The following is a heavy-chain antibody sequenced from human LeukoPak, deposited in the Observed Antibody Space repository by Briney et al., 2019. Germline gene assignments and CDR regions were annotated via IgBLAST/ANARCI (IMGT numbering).Heavy chain of an antibody. D-gene: IGHD2-21*02. CDR1: GGSISSYY. CDR3: ARAIVVVVTAPPYWYFDP. V-gene: IGHV4-4*08. CDR2: IYNFGST. J-gene: IGHJ2*01. Sequence: SETPSLTCTVSGGSISSYYWSWIRQSPGKGLEWVGHIYNFGSTNYNPSLKSRVTISVDTSKNQFSLKLSSVTAADTAVYYCARAIVVVVTAPPYWYFDPWGRGTLVTVSS.